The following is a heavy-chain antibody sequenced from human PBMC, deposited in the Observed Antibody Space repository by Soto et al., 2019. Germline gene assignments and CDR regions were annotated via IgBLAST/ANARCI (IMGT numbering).Heavy chain of an antibody. J-gene: IGHJ6*02. CDR1: GFTFSTYW. V-gene: IGHV3-74*01. D-gene: IGHD1-7*01. CDR2: INNDGSNT. Sequence: EVQLVESGGGLVQPGGSLRLSCAASGFTFSTYWMHWVRQPPGKGLVWVSRINNDGSNTAYADSVKGRFTISRDNAQSTLYLQMNRLRAEDTDVYYCSRDPLIGTTDYVLEVWGHGTTVSVS. CDR3: SRDPLIGTTDYVLEV.